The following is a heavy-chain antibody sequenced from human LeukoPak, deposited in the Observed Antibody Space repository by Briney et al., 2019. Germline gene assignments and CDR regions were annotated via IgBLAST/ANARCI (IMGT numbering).Heavy chain of an antibody. CDR3: ARDGLEIYYDTAYYYYYGMDV. V-gene: IGHV3-53*01. J-gene: IGHJ6*02. D-gene: IGHD3-22*01. CDR1: GFTVSSNY. Sequence: GGSLRLSCAASGFTVSSNYMSWVRQAPGKGLEWVSVIYSGGSTYYADPVKGRFTISRDNSKNTLYLQMNSLRVEDTAVYYCARDGLEIYYDTAYYYYYGMDVWGQGTTVTVSS. CDR2: IYSGGST.